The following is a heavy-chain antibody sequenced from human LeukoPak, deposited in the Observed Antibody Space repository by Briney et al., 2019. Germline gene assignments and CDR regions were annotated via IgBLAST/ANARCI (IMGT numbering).Heavy chain of an antibody. V-gene: IGHV3-30*03. Sequence: GGSLRLSCAASGFTFSSYGMHWVRQAPGKGLEWVAVISYDGSNKYYADSVKGRFTISRDNSKNTLYLQMNSLRAEDTAVYYCATGTKRYCSGGSCKNPDYWGQGTLVTVSS. D-gene: IGHD2-15*01. J-gene: IGHJ4*02. CDR1: GFTFSSYG. CDR2: ISYDGSNK. CDR3: ATGTKRYCSGGSCKNPDY.